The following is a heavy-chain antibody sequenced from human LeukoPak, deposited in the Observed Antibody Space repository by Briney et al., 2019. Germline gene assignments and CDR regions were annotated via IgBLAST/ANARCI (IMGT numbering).Heavy chain of an antibody. V-gene: IGHV4-59*08. CDR3: ARRRDYYDA. J-gene: IGHJ4*01. D-gene: IGHD3-16*01. CDR1: GSSINNNF. CDR2: IYSSGSA. Sequence: SETLSLTCTVSGSSINNNFWTWIRQPPRKGLEWIGYIYSSGSANYNPSIKSRVTISGDTSKNQISLKLTSVTAADTPVYFCARRRDYYDAWGRGTLVTASS.